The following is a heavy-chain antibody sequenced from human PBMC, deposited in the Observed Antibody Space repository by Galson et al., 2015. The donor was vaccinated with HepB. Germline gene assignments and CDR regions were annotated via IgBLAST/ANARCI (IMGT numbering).Heavy chain of an antibody. V-gene: IGHV1-69*13. J-gene: IGHJ3*02. CDR2: IIPIFGTA. CDR3: ARDHGADDFWSGYFDAFDI. CDR1: GGTFSSYA. Sequence: SVKVSCKASGGTFSSYAISWVRQAPGQGLEWMGGIIPIFGTANYAQKFQGRVTITADESTSTAYMELSSLRSEDTAVYYCARDHGADDFWSGYFDAFDIWGQGTMVTVSS. D-gene: IGHD3-3*01.